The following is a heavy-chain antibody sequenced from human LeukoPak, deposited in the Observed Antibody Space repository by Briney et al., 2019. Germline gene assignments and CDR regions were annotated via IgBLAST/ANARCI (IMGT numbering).Heavy chain of an antibody. V-gene: IGHV3-7*01. CDR1: GFTFSDFW. CDR2: IKQDGSEK. J-gene: IGHJ4*02. D-gene: IGHD3-10*01. CDR3: ARRGWFGELFPANY. Sequence: GGSLRLSCAASGFTFSDFWMTWARQAPGKGLEWVANIKQDGSEKYYVDSVRGRFTISRDNAKNSLYLQMNSLRAEDMAVYYCARRGWFGELFPANYWGQGTLVTVSS.